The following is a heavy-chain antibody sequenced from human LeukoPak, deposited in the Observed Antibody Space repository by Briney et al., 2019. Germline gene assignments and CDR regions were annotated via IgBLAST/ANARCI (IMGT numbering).Heavy chain of an antibody. CDR2: IIPIFGTA. Sequence: RASVKVSCKASGGTFSSYAISWVRQAPGQGLEWMGGIIPIFGTATYAQKFQGRVTITTAESPTIAYMELSSLRSEDTAVYYCARVRTGGYDYFYYYMDVWGKGTTVTVSS. V-gene: IGHV1-69*05. CDR1: GGTFSSYA. J-gene: IGHJ6*03. D-gene: IGHD5-12*01. CDR3: ARVRTGGYDYFYYYMDV.